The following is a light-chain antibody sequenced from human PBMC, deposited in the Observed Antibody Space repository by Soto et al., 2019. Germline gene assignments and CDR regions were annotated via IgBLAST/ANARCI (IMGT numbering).Light chain of an antibody. CDR1: SGSVSTSYY. Sequence: QAVVTQEPSFSVSPGGTVTLTCGLSSGSVSTSYYPSWYQQTPGQAPRTLIYSTNTRSSGVPDRFSGSILGNKAALTITGAQADYESDYYCVLYMGSGLWVFGGGTKLTVL. CDR3: VLYMGSGLWV. V-gene: IGLV8-61*01. CDR2: STN. J-gene: IGLJ3*02.